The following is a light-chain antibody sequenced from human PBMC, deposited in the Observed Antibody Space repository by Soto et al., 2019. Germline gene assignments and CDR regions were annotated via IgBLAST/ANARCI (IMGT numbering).Light chain of an antibody. V-gene: IGKV1-39*01. Sequence: DIQMTQSPSSLSASVGDRVSITCRASQSISRNLNWYQQKPGKAPKLLISAASSLQSGVPSRFSGSGSGTDFTLTITSLQPDDFATYYCQRSDSIPPAFGGGTKVDI. J-gene: IGKJ4*01. CDR3: QRSDSIPPA. CDR1: QSISRN. CDR2: AAS.